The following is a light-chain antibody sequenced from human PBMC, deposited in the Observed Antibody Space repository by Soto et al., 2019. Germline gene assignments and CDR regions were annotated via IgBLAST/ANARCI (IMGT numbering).Light chain of an antibody. J-gene: IGLJ1*01. Sequence: QSVLTQPASVSGSPGQLITISCTGTSSDVGGYNHVSWYQQHPGKAPKLMIYEVSNRPSGVSNRFSGSKSDNTASLTISGLQAEDEADYYCSSYTSSSTYVFGTGTKV. V-gene: IGLV2-14*01. CDR3: SSYTSSSTYV. CDR2: EVS. CDR1: SSDVGGYNH.